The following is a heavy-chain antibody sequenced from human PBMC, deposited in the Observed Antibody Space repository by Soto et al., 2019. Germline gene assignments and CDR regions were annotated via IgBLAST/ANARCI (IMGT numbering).Heavy chain of an antibody. Sequence: WGSIRLSCAPSQFTFSNFWMTWVRQAPGKGLEWVANIKEDGSEKYYVDSVRGRFSISRDASENILYLQMNSLRVDDTALYYCTRETVAGITGLDYWGPGTLVTVSS. D-gene: IGHD1-20*01. CDR1: QFTFSNFW. J-gene: IGHJ4*02. CDR2: IKEDGSEK. V-gene: IGHV3-7*03. CDR3: TRETVAGITGLDY.